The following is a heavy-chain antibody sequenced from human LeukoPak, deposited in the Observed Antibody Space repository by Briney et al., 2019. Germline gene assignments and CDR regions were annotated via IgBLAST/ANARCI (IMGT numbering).Heavy chain of an antibody. Sequence: PSETLSLTCTISGGSISSSSYYWGWIRQPPGKGLEWIGSIYYSGSTYYNPSLKSRVTISVDTSKNQFSLKLSSVTAADTAVYYCARNSRDAFDIWGQGTMVTVSS. CDR1: GGSISSSSYY. CDR2: IYYSGST. D-gene: IGHD2-21*01. V-gene: IGHV4-39*01. J-gene: IGHJ3*02. CDR3: ARNSRDAFDI.